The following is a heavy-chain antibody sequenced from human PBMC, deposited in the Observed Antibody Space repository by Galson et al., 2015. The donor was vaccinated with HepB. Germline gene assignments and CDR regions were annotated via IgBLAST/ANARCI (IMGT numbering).Heavy chain of an antibody. V-gene: IGHV4-4*02. CDR2: IYHSGST. J-gene: IGHJ4*02. Sequence: SLRLSCAASGGSISSSNWWSWVRQPPGKGLEWIGEIYHSGSTNYNPSLKSRVTISVDKSKNQFSLKLSSVTAADTAVYYCARCPRRNDRYFDYWGQGTLVTVSS. CDR3: ARCPRRNDRYFDY. D-gene: IGHD1-1*01. CDR1: GGSISSSNW.